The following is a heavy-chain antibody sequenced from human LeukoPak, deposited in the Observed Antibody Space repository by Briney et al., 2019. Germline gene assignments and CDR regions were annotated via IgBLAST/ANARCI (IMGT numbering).Heavy chain of an antibody. CDR1: GFTFSSYE. CDR2: ISSGSLTI. CDR3: ARVRSGSFFDY. D-gene: IGHD1-26*01. Sequence: GGSLRLSCAASGFTFSSYEMNWVRQAPGKGLEWVSHISSGSLTIYYADSVKGRFTISRDNAKNSLYLQMNSLRVEDTAVYYCARVRSGSFFDYWGQGTLVTVSS. J-gene: IGHJ4*02. V-gene: IGHV3-48*03.